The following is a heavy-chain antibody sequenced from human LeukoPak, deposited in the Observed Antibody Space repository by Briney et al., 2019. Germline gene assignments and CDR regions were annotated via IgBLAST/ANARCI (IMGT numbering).Heavy chain of an antibody. Sequence: PGGSLRLSCAASGFTFGDTWMNWVRQVPGQGLEWVANIKHDGSEKFYVASVKGRFTISRDNGKSSLYLQMNSLRAEDTALYYCATSYDMGWLIGYWGQGTLVTVSS. V-gene: IGHV3-7*03. D-gene: IGHD3/OR15-3a*01. J-gene: IGHJ4*02. CDR2: IKHDGSEK. CDR1: GFTFGDTW. CDR3: ATSYDMGWLIGY.